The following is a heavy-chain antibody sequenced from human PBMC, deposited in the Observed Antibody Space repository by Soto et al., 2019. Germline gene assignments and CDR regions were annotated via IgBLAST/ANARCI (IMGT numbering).Heavy chain of an antibody. CDR2: IYYSGST. J-gene: IGHJ4*02. CDR1: GGSISSSSYY. V-gene: IGHV4-39*01. Sequence: QLQLQESGPGLVKPSETLSLTCTVSGGSISSSSYYWGWIRQPPGKGLEWIGSIYYSGSTYSNPSLKSRVTLSVDTSQNKFSLKLSSVTAADTAVYYCARLYGDYFDYWGQGTLVTVSS. CDR3: ARLYGDYFDY. D-gene: IGHD4-17*01.